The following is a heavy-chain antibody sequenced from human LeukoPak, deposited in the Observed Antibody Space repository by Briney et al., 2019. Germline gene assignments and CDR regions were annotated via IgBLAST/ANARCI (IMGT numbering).Heavy chain of an antibody. Sequence: GGSLRLSCAASGFTFTSYSMNWVRQAPGKGLEWVSTISGGGGSTYYADSVKGRFTISRDNAKNSLYLQMNSLRAEDTALFYCARGCGRASCPYYFDNRGQGTQVTVSS. V-gene: IGHV3-21*01. J-gene: IGHJ4*02. CDR3: ARGCGRASCPYYFDN. CDR2: ISGGGGST. CDR1: GFTFTSYS. D-gene: IGHD2-2*01.